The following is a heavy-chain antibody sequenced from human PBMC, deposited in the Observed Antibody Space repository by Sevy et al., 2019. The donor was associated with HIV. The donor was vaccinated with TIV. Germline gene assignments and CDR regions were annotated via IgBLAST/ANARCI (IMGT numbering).Heavy chain of an antibody. J-gene: IGHJ4*02. D-gene: IGHD3-3*01. CDR3: TTLWSGRSY. CDR2: IKSKTDGGTT. V-gene: IGHV3-15*01. CDR1: GFTFSSYN. Sequence: GGSLRLSCVASGFTFSSYNFNWVRQAPGKGLEWVGRIKSKTDGGTTDYAAPVKGRFTISRDDSKNTLYLQMNSLKTEDTAVYYCTTLWSGRSYWGQGTLVTVSS.